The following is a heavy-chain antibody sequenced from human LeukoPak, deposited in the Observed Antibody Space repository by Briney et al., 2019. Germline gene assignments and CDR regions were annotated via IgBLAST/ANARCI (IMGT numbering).Heavy chain of an antibody. V-gene: IGHV3-33*01. CDR3: ARSPELRDLVWFDP. J-gene: IGHJ5*02. Sequence: GGSLRLSCAVSGFTFSSYGMHWVRQAPGKGLEWVAVIWYDGSNKYYADSVEGRFTISRDNSKNTLYLQMNSLGAEDTAVYYCARSPELRDLVWFDPWGQGTLVTVSS. CDR2: IWYDGSNK. CDR1: GFTFSSYG. D-gene: IGHD1-7*01.